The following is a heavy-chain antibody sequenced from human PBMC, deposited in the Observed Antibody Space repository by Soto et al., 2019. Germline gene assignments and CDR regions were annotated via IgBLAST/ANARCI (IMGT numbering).Heavy chain of an antibody. Sequence: QVQLQQWGAGLLKPSETLSLTCAVYGGAFSGYYWTWIRQPPGTGLEWIGEINHRGSTNYNPSLKSRVTLIVDTSNNQLSMKLIYATAADTAVDYCERDKITGPFDNWGQGTLVNVSS. D-gene: IGHD1-20*01. J-gene: IGHJ4*02. CDR3: ERDKITGPFDN. V-gene: IGHV4-34*01. CDR2: INHRGST. CDR1: GGAFSGYY.